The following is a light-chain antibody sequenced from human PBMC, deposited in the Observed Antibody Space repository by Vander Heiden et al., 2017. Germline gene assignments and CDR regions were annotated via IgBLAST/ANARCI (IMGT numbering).Light chain of an antibody. CDR1: SPTTGARYA. CDR3: QSYDSGLSGSV. J-gene: IGLJ2*01. V-gene: IGLV1-40*01. CDR2: GHN. Sequence: SVLTQPPSVSGAPGQRVTISCAGSSPTTGARYAVLWYQKLPGTAPKRLIYGHNNRPSGVPDRFSGSKSGTSASLAITGLQAEDDADYYCQSYDSGLSGSVFGVGTKLTVL.